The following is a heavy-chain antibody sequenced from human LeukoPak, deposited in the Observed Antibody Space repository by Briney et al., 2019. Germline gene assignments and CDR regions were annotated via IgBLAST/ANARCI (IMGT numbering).Heavy chain of an antibody. J-gene: IGHJ6*02. Sequence: AGGSLRLSCAASGLTFSSYGMHWVRQAPGKGLEWVTVIWYDGSNKYYADSVKGRFTISRGNSKNTLYLQMNSLRAEDTGVYSWARDPDYKNCDRTSCNIYYYGMDVWGQGTTVTVSS. V-gene: IGHV3-33*01. D-gene: IGHD2-2*02. CDR3: ARDPDYKNCDRTSCNIYYYGMDV. CDR2: IWYDGSNK. CDR1: GLTFSSYG.